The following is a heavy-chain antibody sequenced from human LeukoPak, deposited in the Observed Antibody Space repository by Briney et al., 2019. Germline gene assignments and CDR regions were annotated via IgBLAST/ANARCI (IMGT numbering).Heavy chain of an antibody. CDR2: ISAYNGNT. J-gene: IGHJ4*02. D-gene: IGHD6-6*01. CDR1: GYTFTSYG. V-gene: IGHV1-18*01. Sequence: VKVSCKASGYTFTSYGISWVRQAPGQGLEWMGWISAYNGNTNYAQKLQGRVTMTTDTSTSTAYMELRSLRSDDTAVYYCARGLKPTYSSSSAPLDYWGQGTLVTVSS. CDR3: ARGLKPTYSSSSAPLDY.